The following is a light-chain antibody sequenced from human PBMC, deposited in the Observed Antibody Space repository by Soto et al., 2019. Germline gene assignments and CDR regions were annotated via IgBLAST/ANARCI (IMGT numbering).Light chain of an antibody. Sequence: QSALTQPASVSGSPGQSITISCTGSSSDVGGYDFVSWYQHHPGKAPRLMIFDVSNRPSAVSNRFSGSKSGNTASLTISGLPAEDEGDYYCASYTSRSTLVFGTGTKLTVL. J-gene: IGLJ1*01. CDR3: ASYTSRSTLV. CDR1: SSDVGGYDF. V-gene: IGLV2-14*03. CDR2: DVS.